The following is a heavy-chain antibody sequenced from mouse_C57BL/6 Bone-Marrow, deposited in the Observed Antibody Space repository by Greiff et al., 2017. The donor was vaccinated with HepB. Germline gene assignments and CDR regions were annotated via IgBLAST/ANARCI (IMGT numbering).Heavy chain of an antibody. CDR3: TQEPYYNYDYYAMDY. CDR2: IRLKSDNYAT. V-gene: IGHV6-3*01. CDR1: GFTFSNYW. J-gene: IGHJ4*01. D-gene: IGHD2-12*01. Sequence: EVMLVESGGGLVQPGGSMKLSCVASGFTFSNYWLNWVRQSPEKGLEWVAQIRLKSDNYATHYAESVKGRFTISRDDSKSNVYLQTNNLKAKDTGIYYCTQEPYYNYDYYAMDYWGQGTSVTVSS.